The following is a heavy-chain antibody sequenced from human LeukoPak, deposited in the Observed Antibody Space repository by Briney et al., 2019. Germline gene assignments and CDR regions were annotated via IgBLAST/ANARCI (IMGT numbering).Heavy chain of an antibody. Sequence: SETLSLTCAVYGGSFIGFHWNWIRQPPGKGLEWIGDINHSGSTSYNPSLKSRVTISVDTSKNQFSLQLSSVTATDTAVYYCARVGAWIQLGYFDYWGQGTLVTVSS. CDR2: INHSGST. D-gene: IGHD5-18*01. J-gene: IGHJ4*02. V-gene: IGHV4-34*01. CDR1: GGSFIGFH. CDR3: ARVGAWIQLGYFDY.